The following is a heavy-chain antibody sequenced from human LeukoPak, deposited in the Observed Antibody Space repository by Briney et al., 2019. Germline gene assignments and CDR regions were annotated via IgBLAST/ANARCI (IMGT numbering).Heavy chain of an antibody. CDR1: GFTFSSYG. CDR2: IRYDGSNK. Sequence: GGSLRLSCAASGFTFSSYGMHWVRQAPGKGLEWVAFIRYDGSNKYYADSVKGRFTISRDNAKNSLYLQMNSLRAEDTAVYYCARESSSGWYVGYWGQGTLVTVSS. CDR3: ARESSSGWYVGY. D-gene: IGHD6-19*01. J-gene: IGHJ4*02. V-gene: IGHV3-30*02.